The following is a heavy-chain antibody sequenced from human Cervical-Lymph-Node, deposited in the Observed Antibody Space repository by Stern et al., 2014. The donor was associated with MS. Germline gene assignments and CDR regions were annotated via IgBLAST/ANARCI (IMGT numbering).Heavy chain of an antibody. CDR2: IIPMFGTP. Sequence: VQLAESGTAVKKPGSSVKVSCKASGGTFSIKTISWVRPAPGQRLEWMRGIIPMFGTPNYAQKFQGRVTTTADESTSTAYLELSRLTSQDTALYFCVTDQGGIAVYWGQGTLVTVSS. V-gene: IGHV1-69*01. J-gene: IGHJ4*02. CDR3: VTDQGGIAVY. CDR1: GGTFSIKT. D-gene: IGHD6-19*01.